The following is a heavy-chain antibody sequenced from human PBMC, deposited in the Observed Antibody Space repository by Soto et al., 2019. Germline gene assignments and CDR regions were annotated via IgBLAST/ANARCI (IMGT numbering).Heavy chain of an antibody. D-gene: IGHD5-12*01. CDR3: ARIGYSGYATVDGSEDY. J-gene: IGHJ4*02. CDR1: GFTFSSYW. CDR2: IKQDGSEK. Sequence: GGSLRLSCAASGFTFSSYWMSWVRQAPGKGLEWVANIKQDGSEKYYVDPVKGRFTISRDNAKNSLYLQMNSLRAEDAAVYYCARIGYSGYATVDGSEDYWGQGTLVTVSS. V-gene: IGHV3-7*05.